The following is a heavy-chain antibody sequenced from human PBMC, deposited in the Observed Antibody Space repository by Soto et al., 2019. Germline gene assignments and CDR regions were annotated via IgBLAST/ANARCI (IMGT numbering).Heavy chain of an antibody. V-gene: IGHV3-43*01. CDR1: GFTFDDYT. CDR2: ISWDGGST. D-gene: IGHD2-15*01. CDR3: AKDPGSFLAWYGMDV. J-gene: IGHJ6*02. Sequence: EVQLVESGGVVVQPGGSLRLSCAASGFTFDDYTMHWVRQAPGKGLEWVSLISWDGGSTYYADSVKGRFTISRDNSKNSLYLQMNSLRTEDTALYYCAKDPGSFLAWYGMDVWGQGTTVTVSS.